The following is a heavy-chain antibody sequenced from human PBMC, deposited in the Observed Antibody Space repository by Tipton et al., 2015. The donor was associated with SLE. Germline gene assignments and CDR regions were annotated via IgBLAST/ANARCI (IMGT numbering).Heavy chain of an antibody. CDR3: ARCLIFGEVRGMDV. CDR2: SNDSGKT. D-gene: IGHD3-3*01. J-gene: IGHJ6*02. CDR1: GGSLSGHY. Sequence: TLSLTCAVYGGSLSGHYWSWIRQTPGKGLECIGESNDSGKTNFHPALKSRATISVDTSRNQFSLRLTSVTAADTAVYYCARCLIFGEVRGMDVWGQGTTVTVSS. V-gene: IGHV4-34*01.